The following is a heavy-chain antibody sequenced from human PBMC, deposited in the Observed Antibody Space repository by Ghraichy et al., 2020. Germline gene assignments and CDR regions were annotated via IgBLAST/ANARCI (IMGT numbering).Heavy chain of an antibody. Sequence: GGSLRLSCAASGFTFSVYSMNWVRQAPGKGLEWVSYINSRSDIIYYADSLKGRFTISRDNAQNSLYLQMNRLRDEDTAVYYCARETSRWYGLDVWGKGTTVTVSS. CDR1: GFTFSVYS. V-gene: IGHV3-48*02. J-gene: IGHJ6*04. D-gene: IGHD2-2*01. CDR3: ARETSRWYGLDV. CDR2: INSRSDII.